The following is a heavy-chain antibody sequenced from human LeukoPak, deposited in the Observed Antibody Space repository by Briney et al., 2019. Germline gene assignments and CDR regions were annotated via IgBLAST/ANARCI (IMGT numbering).Heavy chain of an antibody. Sequence: SGPALVKPTQTLTLTCTFSGFSLSTTGMCVTWFRQPPGTALEWLARIDWDDDKYYSTSLKTRLTISKDTSKDQVVLTLTNMDPVDTATYYCTRISPWPKRTAVARDFWGQGTLVTVSS. CDR1: GFSLSTTGMC. J-gene: IGHJ4*02. V-gene: IGHV2-70*11. CDR2: IDWDDDK. CDR3: TRISPWPKRTAVARDF. D-gene: IGHD6-19*01.